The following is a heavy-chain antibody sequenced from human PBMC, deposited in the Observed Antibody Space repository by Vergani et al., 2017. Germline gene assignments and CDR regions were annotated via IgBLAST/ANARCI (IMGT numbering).Heavy chain of an antibody. Sequence: QVQLQESGPGLVKPSETLSLTCTVSGGSISSYYWSWIRQPPGKGLEWIGYIDYSGSTNYNPSLKSRVTISVDTSKNQFSLKLSSVTAADTAVYYCARVVAPYYDILAGDSNWFDPWGQGTLVTVSS. D-gene: IGHD3-9*01. V-gene: IGHV4-59*01. CDR1: GGSISSYY. CDR3: ARVVAPYYDILAGDSNWFDP. J-gene: IGHJ5*02. CDR2: IDYSGST.